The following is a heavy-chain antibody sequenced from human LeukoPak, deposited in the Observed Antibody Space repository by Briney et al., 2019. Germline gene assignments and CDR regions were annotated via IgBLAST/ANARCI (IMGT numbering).Heavy chain of an antibody. CDR2: ISYHGKSE. J-gene: IGHJ4*02. V-gene: IGHV3-30*04. D-gene: IGHD4-17*01. CDR3: ARDSVTTGFYFDY. Sequence: GGSLRLSCAASGFTLGIYALHWVRQAPGKGLEWVAFISYHGKSENYADSVKGRFTISRDISKNMLYLQMNSLRPEDTAVYYCARDSVTTGFYFDYWGQGTLVTVSS. CDR1: GFTLGIYA.